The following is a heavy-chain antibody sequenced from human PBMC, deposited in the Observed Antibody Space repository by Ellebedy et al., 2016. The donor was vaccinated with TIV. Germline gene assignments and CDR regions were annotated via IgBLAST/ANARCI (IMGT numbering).Heavy chain of an antibody. CDR3: ARVGGDGNWFDP. V-gene: IGHV4-39*07. J-gene: IGHJ5*02. CDR1: VGTISSSSSSY. CDR2: IYDSGNT. D-gene: IGHD4-17*01. Sequence: LRLSXTVSVGTISSSSSSYWGWIRQPPGKGLEWIGTIYDSGNTYYNPSLKSRITISVDTSKSQFSLQLTSVTAADTAIYYCARVGGDGNWFDPWGQGTLVTVSS.